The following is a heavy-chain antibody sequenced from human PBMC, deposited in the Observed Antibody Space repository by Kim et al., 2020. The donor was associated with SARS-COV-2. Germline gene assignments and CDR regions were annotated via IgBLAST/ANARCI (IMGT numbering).Heavy chain of an antibody. CDR3: ARDIASYSSGWLYCYYGMDV. CDR2: ISYNGSNK. V-gene: IGHV3-30*04. CDR1: GFTFSSYG. Sequence: GGSLRLSCAASGFTFSSYGMHWVRQAPGKGLEWVAVISYNGSNKNYVDSVKGRFTISRDNTKNTLYLQMNSLRAEDTAVYYCARDIASYSSGWLYCYYGMDVWGQGTTVTVSS. D-gene: IGHD6-19*01. J-gene: IGHJ6*02.